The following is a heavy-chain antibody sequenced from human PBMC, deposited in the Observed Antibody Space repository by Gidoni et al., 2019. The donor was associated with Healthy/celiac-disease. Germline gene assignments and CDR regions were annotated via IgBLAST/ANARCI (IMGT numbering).Heavy chain of an antibody. CDR3: ARVGAAGGDYFDY. V-gene: IGHV3-72*01. CDR2: TRNKANSYTT. CDR1: GFTFSDHY. J-gene: IGHJ4*02. D-gene: IGHD1-26*01. Sequence: EVQLVESGGGLVQPGGSLRLSCAASGFTFSDHYMDWVRQAPGKGLEWVGCTRNKANSYTTEYAASVKGRFTISRDDSKNSLYLQMNSLKTEDTAVYYCARVGAAGGDYFDYWGQGTLVTVSS.